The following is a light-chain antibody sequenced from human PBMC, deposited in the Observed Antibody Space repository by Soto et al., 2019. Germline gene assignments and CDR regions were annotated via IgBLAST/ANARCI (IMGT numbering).Light chain of an antibody. CDR2: AAS. Sequence: DIQMTQSPSSVSASVGDRVTITCRASQAISTWLAWYQQNPGKAPKLLIYAASSLHSGVPSRFSGSGSGTDFTLTISSLQPEDFATYYCQQANSFPRTFGQGTKLEIK. J-gene: IGKJ2*01. CDR3: QQANSFPRT. V-gene: IGKV1D-12*01. CDR1: QAISTW.